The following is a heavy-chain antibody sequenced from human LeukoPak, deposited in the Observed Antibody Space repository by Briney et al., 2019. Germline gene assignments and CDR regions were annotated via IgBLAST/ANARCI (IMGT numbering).Heavy chain of an antibody. CDR2: IKSKTAGGTT. D-gene: IGHD4-17*01. J-gene: IGHJ4*02. CDR1: GFTFINAW. Sequence: GGSLRLSCVVSGFTFINAWMTWVRQAPGKGLEWVGRIKSKTAGGTTDYAAPVKGRFIISRDDSKNTLYLQMNSLKTEDTAVYYCTTDYGDYVFRSDCWGQGTLVTVSS. V-gene: IGHV3-15*01. CDR3: TTDYGDYVFRSDC.